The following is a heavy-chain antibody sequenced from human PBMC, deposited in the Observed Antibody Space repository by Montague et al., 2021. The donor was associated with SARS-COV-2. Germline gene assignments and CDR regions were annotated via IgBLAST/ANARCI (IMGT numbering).Heavy chain of an antibody. CDR1: GGSFSGYY. CDR2: INRSGST. Sequence: SETLSLTCAVYGGSFSGYYWSWIRQPPGKGLEWIGEINRSGSTNYNPSLKSRVTISVDTSKNQFSLKLSSVTAADTAVYYCAREGVGATTNDAFDIWGQGTMVTVSS. CDR3: AREGVGATTNDAFDI. J-gene: IGHJ3*02. V-gene: IGHV4-34*01. D-gene: IGHD1-26*01.